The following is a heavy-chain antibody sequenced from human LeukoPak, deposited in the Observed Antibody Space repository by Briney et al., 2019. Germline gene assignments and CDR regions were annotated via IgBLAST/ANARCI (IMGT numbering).Heavy chain of an antibody. CDR3: TRSPAVDCGGDC. J-gene: IGHJ4*02. Sequence: GGSLRLSCAASGFTFSGSTMHWVRQASGKGLEWIGRIRSKAHSYATAYSASVKGRFTISRDDSKNTAYLQMNSLKTEDTAVYYCTRSPAVDCGGDCRGQGTLVIVSS. CDR1: GFTFSGST. CDR2: IRSKAHSYAT. V-gene: IGHV3-73*01. D-gene: IGHD2-21*01.